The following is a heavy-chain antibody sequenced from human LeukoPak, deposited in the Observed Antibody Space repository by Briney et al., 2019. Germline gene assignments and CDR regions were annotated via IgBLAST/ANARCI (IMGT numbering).Heavy chain of an antibody. J-gene: IGHJ4*02. CDR3: AKDSNLGRIEY. V-gene: IGHV3-30*18. CDR1: GFTFSSYG. Sequence: SGGSLRLSCAASGFTFSSYGMHWVRQAPGKGLEWVAVISYDGSNKYYADSVKGRFTISRDNSKNTLYLQMNSLRAEDTAVYFCAKDSNLGRIEYWGQGALVTVPS. CDR2: ISYDGSNK.